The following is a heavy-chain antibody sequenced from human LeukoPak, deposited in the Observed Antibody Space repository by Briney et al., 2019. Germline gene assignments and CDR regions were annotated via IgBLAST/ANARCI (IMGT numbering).Heavy chain of an antibody. D-gene: IGHD1-26*01. CDR3: ARSRAFNSGAFDP. Sequence: PSGTLSLTCGVSGGSVSTMNWWSWVRQSPGKGLEWIGEIFHTGSTNYNPSLNSRVTISLDKSKNQFSLRLTSVTAADTAVYYCARSRAFNSGAFDPWGQGSLVTVSS. CDR1: GGSVSTMNW. J-gene: IGHJ5*02. V-gene: IGHV4-4*02. CDR2: IFHTGST.